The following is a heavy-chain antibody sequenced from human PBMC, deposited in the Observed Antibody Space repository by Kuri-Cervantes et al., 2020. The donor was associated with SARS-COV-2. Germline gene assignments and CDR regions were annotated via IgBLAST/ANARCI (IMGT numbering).Heavy chain of an antibody. CDR2: INPSGGST. Sequence: GESLKISCRASGYTFTSYYMHWVRQAPGQGLEWMGIINPSGGSTSYAQKFQGRVTMTRDTSTSTVYMELSSLRSEDRAVYYCARDEDSSGSDYWGQGTLVTVSS. CDR3: ARDEDSSGSDY. CDR1: GYTFTSYY. D-gene: IGHD6-19*01. J-gene: IGHJ4*02. V-gene: IGHV1-46*01.